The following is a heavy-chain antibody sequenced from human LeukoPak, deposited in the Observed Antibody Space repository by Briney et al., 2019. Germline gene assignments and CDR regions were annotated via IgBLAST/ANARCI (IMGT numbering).Heavy chain of an antibody. D-gene: IGHD4-17*01. CDR2: INHSGST. J-gene: IGHJ4*02. CDR3: ARSPYGDYTLDY. V-gene: IGHV4-34*01. CDR1: GGSFSGYY. Sequence: SETLSLTCAVYGGSFSGYYWSWIRQPPGKGLEWIGEINHSGSTNYNPSLKSRVTISVGTSKNQFSLKLSSVTAADTAVYYCARSPYGDYTLDYWGQGTLVTVSS.